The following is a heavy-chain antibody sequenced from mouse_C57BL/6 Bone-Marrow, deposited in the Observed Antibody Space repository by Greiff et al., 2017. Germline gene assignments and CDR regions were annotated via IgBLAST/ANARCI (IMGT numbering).Heavy chain of an antibody. CDR3: TTVGVSGYFDY. CDR2: IDPENGDT. Sequence: EVKLMESGAELVRPGASVKLSCTASGFNIKDDYMHWVKQRPEQGLEWIGWIDPENGDTEYASKFQGKATITADTSSNTAYLQLSSLTSEDTAVYYCTTVGVSGYFDYWGQGTTLTVSS. J-gene: IGHJ2*01. V-gene: IGHV14-4*01. CDR1: GFNIKDDY. D-gene: IGHD1-1*02.